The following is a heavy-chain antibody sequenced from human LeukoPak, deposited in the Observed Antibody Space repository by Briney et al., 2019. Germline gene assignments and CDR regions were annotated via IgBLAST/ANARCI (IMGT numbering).Heavy chain of an antibody. J-gene: IGHJ4*02. CDR1: GGSISSSSYY. D-gene: IGHD6-19*01. Sequence: PSETLSLTCTVSGGSISSSSYYWGWIRQPPGKGLEWIGSIYYSGRTYYNPSLKSRVTISVDTSKNQFSLKLSSVTAADTAVFYCARVGIGYSSGWYRVLWAQGTLVTVSS. CDR3: ARVGIGYSSGWYRVL. V-gene: IGHV4-39*01. CDR2: IYYSGRT.